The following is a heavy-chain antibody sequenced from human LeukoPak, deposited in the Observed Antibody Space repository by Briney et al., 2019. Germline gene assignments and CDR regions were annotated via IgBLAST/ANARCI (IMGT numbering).Heavy chain of an antibody. J-gene: IGHJ4*02. CDR2: IYYSGRT. CDR1: GGPISRCDYY. Sequence: SDTLSLTCSVSGGPISRCDYYWSWIRQPPGKGLEWNGYIYYSGRTYYNPSLKCRVPISVDTSKTQFSLKLSYVTAADTAVYYCARVAYDSSGYYQYYFDYWGQGTLVTVSS. V-gene: IGHV4-30-4*02. D-gene: IGHD3-22*01. CDR3: ARVAYDSSGYYQYYFDY.